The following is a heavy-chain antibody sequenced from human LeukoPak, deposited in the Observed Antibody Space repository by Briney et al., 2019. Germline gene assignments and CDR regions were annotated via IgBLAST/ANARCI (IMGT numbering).Heavy chain of an antibody. CDR3: ARDYVWGSYRADAFDI. Sequence: SETLSLTCTVSGGSVSSGSYYWSWIRQPPGKGLEWIGYIYYSGSTNYNPSLKSRVTISVDTSKNQFSLKLSSVTAADTAVYYCARDYVWGSYRADAFDIWGQGTMVTVSS. J-gene: IGHJ3*02. D-gene: IGHD3-16*02. V-gene: IGHV4-61*01. CDR1: GGSVSSGSYY. CDR2: IYYSGST.